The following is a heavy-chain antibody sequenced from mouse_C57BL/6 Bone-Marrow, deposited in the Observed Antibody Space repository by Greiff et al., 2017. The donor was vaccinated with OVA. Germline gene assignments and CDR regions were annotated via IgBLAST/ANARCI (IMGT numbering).Heavy chain of an antibody. CDR1: GFTFSSYG. V-gene: IGHV5-6*01. D-gene: IGHD1-1*01. J-gene: IGHJ3*01. Sequence: DVQLVESGGDLVKPGGSLKLSCAASGFTFSSYGMSWVRQTPDKRLEWVATISSGGSYTYYPDSVKGRFTISRDNAKNTLYLQMSSLKSEDTAVYYCERRDSRYVGGFAYWGQGTLVTVCA. CDR3: ERRDSRYVGGFAY. CDR2: ISSGGSYT.